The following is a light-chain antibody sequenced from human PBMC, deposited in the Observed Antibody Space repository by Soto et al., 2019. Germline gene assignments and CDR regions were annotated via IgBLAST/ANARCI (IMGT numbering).Light chain of an antibody. CDR1: QSVRSSY. J-gene: IGKJ1*01. CDR2: AAS. CDR3: QQYGSSRRT. V-gene: IGKV3-20*01. Sequence: IVFTQSPDSLSLYPGESATLSCRASQSVRSSYLAWYQQTPGQTPRLLIYAASSRATGIPDRFSGSGSGTDFSLTISRLEAEDFAVYYCQQYGSSRRTFGEGTKVDIK.